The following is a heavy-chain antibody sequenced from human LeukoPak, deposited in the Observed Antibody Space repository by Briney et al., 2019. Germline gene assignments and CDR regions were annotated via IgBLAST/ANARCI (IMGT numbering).Heavy chain of an antibody. J-gene: IGHJ4*02. Sequence: GGSLRXXCTTSGFIXXXXXXXWVRQAPGXXXXXXXFIRSKAYGGTTEYXASXEXRFTVSRDDSKNIAYLQMNSLTTEDTAVYYCTRDSPHVSEGYWGQGTLVTVSS. V-gene: IGHV3-49*04. CDR3: TRDSPHVSEGY. CDR2: IRSKAYGGTT. D-gene: IGHD2/OR15-2a*01. CDR1: GFIXXXXX.